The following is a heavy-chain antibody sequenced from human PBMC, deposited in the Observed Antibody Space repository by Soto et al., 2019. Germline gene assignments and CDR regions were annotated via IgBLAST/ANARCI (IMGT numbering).Heavy chain of an antibody. CDR1: GGSISSGGYY. V-gene: IGHV4-31*03. CDR2: IYYSGST. Sequence: QVQLQESGPGLVKPSQTLSLTCTVSGGSISSGGYYWSWIRQHPGKGLEWIGYIYYSGSTYYNPCVKSSVTISVDTSKNQFSLKLSSVTAADRAVYYCARRLPPFRLNAFDIWGQGKMVTVSS. CDR3: ARRLPPFRLNAFDI. D-gene: IGHD2-8*01. J-gene: IGHJ3*02.